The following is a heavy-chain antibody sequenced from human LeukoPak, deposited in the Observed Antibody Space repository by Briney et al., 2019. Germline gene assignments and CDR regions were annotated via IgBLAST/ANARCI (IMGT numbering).Heavy chain of an antibody. CDR3: ARGGCSSTSCYYY. V-gene: IGHV3-21*01. D-gene: IGHD2-2*01. CDR2: ISSSSSYI. Sequence: PGGSLRLSCAASGFTFSSYSMNWVRQAPGKGLEWVSSISSSSSYIYYADSVKGRFTISRDNAKNSLYLQMNSLRAEDTAVYYCARGGCSSTSCYYYWGQGTLVTVSS. CDR1: GFTFSSYS. J-gene: IGHJ4*02.